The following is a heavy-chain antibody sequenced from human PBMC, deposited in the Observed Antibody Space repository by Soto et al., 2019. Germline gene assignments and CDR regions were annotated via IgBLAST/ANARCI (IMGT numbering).Heavy chain of an antibody. V-gene: IGHV4-39*01. CDR2: IYYSGTT. Sequence: QLQLQESGPGLVKPSETLSLTCTVAGASISTTSYYWGWIRQPPGKGLEWIGSIYYSGTTYYNPSLKSRVTVSVDTSKKQFSLRLSSVTAADTAVYYCARHRRVVGAMRWIYYWGQGTLVTVSS. CDR1: GASISTTSYY. D-gene: IGHD1-26*01. CDR3: ARHRRVVGAMRWIYY. J-gene: IGHJ4*02.